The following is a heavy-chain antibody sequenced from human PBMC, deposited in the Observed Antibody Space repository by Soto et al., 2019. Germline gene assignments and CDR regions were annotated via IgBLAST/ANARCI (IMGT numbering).Heavy chain of an antibody. CDR3: ASGGMCSGGSCYSLWFDP. D-gene: IGHD2-15*01. V-gene: IGHV1-69*01. CDR1: GGTFSSYA. CDR2: IIPIFGTA. J-gene: IGHJ5*02. Sequence: QVQLVQSGAEVKKPGSSVKVSCKASGGTFSSYAISWVRQAPGQGLEWMGGIIPIFGTANYAQKCQGRVTITEDESTNTASTELSSLRCEGTAGYFLASGGMCSGGSCYSLWFDPWGQGTLVTVSS.